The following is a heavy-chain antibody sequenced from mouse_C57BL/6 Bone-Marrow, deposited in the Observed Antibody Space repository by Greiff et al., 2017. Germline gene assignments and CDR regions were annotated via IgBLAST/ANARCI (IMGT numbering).Heavy chain of an antibody. V-gene: IGHV1-54*01. J-gene: IGHJ4*01. Sequence: VQLQQSGAELVRPGTSVKVSCKASGYAFTNYLIEWVKQRPGQGLEWIGVINPGSGGTNYNEKFKGKATLTADKSSSTAYMQLSSLTSEDSAVYFCARFDSNYPLYAMDYGGQGTSVTVSS. CDR1: GYAFTNYL. CDR2: INPGSGGT. CDR3: ARFDSNYPLYAMDY. D-gene: IGHD2-5*01.